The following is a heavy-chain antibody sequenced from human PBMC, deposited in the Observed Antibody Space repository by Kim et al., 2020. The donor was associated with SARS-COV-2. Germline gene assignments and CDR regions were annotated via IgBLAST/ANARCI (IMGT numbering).Heavy chain of an antibody. CDR3: AISRVVGIPLFDY. V-gene: IGHV4-31*02. D-gene: IGHD1-26*01. J-gene: IGHJ4*02. Sequence: YNPSLKSRVTISVDTSKNQFSLKLSSVTAADTAVYYCAISRVVGIPLFDYWGQGTLVTVSS.